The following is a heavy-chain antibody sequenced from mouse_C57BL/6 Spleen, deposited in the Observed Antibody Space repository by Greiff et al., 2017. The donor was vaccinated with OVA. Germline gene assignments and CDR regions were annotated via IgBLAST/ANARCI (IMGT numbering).Heavy chain of an antibody. V-gene: IGHV1-64*01. CDR2: IHPNSGST. J-gene: IGHJ2*01. Sequence: QVQLKQPGAELVKPGASVKLSCKASGYTFTSYWMHWVKQRPGQGLEWIGMIHPNSGSTNYNEKFKSKATLTVDKSSSTAYMQLSSLTSEDSAVYYCAREGGDSSGYGDYWGQGTTLTVSS. CDR1: GYTFTSYW. D-gene: IGHD3-2*02. CDR3: AREGGDSSGYGDY.